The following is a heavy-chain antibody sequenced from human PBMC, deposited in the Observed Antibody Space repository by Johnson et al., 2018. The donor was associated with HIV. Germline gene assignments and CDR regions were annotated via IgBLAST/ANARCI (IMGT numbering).Heavy chain of an antibody. V-gene: IGHV3-30*14. CDR2: ISFHANEK. Sequence: QVQLVESGGGVVQPGGSLGLSCTASGFTFSRNAMHWVRQPPGKGLEWVAVISFHANEKHYGDSVRGRFTISRDNSKHTLYLQMNSLSPEDAAVYYCARGRGGLLGDAFDIWGQGTMVTVSS. D-gene: IGHD1-26*01. CDR3: ARGRGGLLGDAFDI. J-gene: IGHJ3*02. CDR1: GFTFSRNA.